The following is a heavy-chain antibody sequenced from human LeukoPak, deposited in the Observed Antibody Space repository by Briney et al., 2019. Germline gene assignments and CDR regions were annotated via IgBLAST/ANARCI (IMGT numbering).Heavy chain of an antibody. J-gene: IGHJ4*02. D-gene: IGHD6-6*01. CDR2: ISDSGDST. Sequence: GGSLRLSCAASGFTFSSYAMNWVRQAPGKGPEWVSGISDSGDSTYYADSVKVRFTISRDNSKNTLYLQMNSLRAEDTAVYYCAKDLYIAARPVNDYWGQGTLVTVSS. V-gene: IGHV3-23*01. CDR1: GFTFSSYA. CDR3: AKDLYIAARPVNDY.